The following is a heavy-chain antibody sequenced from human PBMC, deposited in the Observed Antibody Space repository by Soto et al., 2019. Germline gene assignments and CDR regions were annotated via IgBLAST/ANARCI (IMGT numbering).Heavy chain of an antibody. CDR1: GFTFSSYW. V-gene: IGHV3-74*01. D-gene: IGHD3-16*02. CDR3: ARVLALGGDYIWGSYLPLGYAFDI. J-gene: IGHJ3*02. CDR2: INSDGSST. Sequence: GGSLRLSCAASGFTFSSYWMHWVRQAPGKGLVWVSRINSDGSSTSYADSVKGRFTISRDNAKNTLYLQMNSLGAEDTAVYYWARVLALGGDYIWGSYLPLGYAFDIWGQGTMVTVSS.